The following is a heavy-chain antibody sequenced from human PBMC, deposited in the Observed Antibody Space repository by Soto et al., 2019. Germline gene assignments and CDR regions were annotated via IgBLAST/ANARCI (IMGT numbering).Heavy chain of an antibody. J-gene: IGHJ4*02. CDR3: ARPSNNYVAY. CDR1: GYSFTSYW. V-gene: IGHV5-51*01. CDR2: IYPGDSDT. Sequence: PGEALKISCKGSGYSFTSYWIGWVRQMPGKGLEWMGIIYPGDSDTRCSPSFQGQVTISADKSINTAYLQWSSLKASDTAMYYCARPSNNYVAYWGQGTLVTVSS.